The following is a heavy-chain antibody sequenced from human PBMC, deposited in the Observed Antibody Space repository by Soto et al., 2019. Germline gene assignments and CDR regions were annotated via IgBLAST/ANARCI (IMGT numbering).Heavy chain of an antibody. CDR1: GFTFDDYA. D-gene: IGHD6-13*01. CDR2: ISGHRSSD. J-gene: IGHJ3*02. CDR3: AKEGSRWKFAFDM. V-gene: IGHV3-9*01. Sequence: GGSLRLSCAASGFTFDDYAMHWVRQAPGKGLEWVAVISGHRSSDYYADSVKGRFTIYRDNSRNTLYLQMNSLRPEDTAVYYCAKEGSRWKFAFDMWGQGTMVTVSS.